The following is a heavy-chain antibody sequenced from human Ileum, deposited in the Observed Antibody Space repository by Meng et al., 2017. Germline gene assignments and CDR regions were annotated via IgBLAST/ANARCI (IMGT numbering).Heavy chain of an antibody. CDR3: ARNGDYSADH. CDR2: IHHSGST. V-gene: IGHV4-4*02. Sequence: QWRLQGSGPGLVKPSGTLSLHCAVSGGSISFGYWWSWVRQPPGQGLEWIGEIHHSGSTNYNPSLKSRVTLSVDNSNNQFSLSLTSVTAADTAVYYCARNGDYSADHWGQGILVTVSS. D-gene: IGHD2-21*01. J-gene: IGHJ4*02. CDR1: GGSISFGYW.